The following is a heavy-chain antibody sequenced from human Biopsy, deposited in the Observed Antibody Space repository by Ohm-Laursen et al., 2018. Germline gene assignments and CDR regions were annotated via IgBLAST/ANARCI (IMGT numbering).Heavy chain of an antibody. D-gene: IGHD2-21*02. CDR1: GFTYTTFA. V-gene: IGHV3-23*01. CDR3: ARVVTFPGIGTDV. CDR2: ISANGATS. Sequence: SLRLSCAASGFTYTTFAMSWVRQAPGKGPEWVSTISANGATSYYADSVKGRFTISRDNSKNTLYLQMNSVRADDTAVYYCARVVTFPGIGTDVWGQGTTVTVSS. J-gene: IGHJ6*02.